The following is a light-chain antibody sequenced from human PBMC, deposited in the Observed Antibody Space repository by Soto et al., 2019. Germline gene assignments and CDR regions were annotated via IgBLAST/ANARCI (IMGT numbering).Light chain of an antibody. Sequence: EIVLTQSPVTLSLSPGERATLSCRASQSVSSYLAWYQQRPGQAPRLLIYDASNRATGIPARFSGSGSGTDFTLTIDNLEPEDSGMFYCHKYGSSPHTFGQGTKLEIK. CDR3: HKYGSSPHT. V-gene: IGKV3-11*01. CDR1: QSVSSY. J-gene: IGKJ2*01. CDR2: DAS.